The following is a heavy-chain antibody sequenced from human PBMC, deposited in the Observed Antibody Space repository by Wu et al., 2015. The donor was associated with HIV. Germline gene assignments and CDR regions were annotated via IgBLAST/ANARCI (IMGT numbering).Heavy chain of an antibody. V-gene: IGHV1-24*01. D-gene: IGHD2-21*02. CDR1: GYSLTELS. CDR3: AAVRGDYDYYFYMDV. J-gene: IGHJ6*03. CDR2: VNPENGKR. Sequence: QVQLVQSGTEVKKPGASVKVSCRVSGYSLTELSMHWVRQAPGKGLEWMGGVNPENGKRIYAQKFQGRVTMSEDTSTDTAYMELSSLRSEDTAVYYCAAVRGDYDYYFYMDVWGKGTTVTVSS.